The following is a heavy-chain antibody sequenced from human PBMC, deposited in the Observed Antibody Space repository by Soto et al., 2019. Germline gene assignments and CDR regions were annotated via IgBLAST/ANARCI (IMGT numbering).Heavy chain of an antibody. V-gene: IGHV3-30-3*01. D-gene: IGHD3-3*01. CDR1: GFTLSSFA. CDR3: VRRKGYCVSGSCYSPGTAIHYALDV. Sequence: QVQLVESGGGVVQPGGSLRLSCAASGFTLSSFAMHWVRQAPGKGLEWVALISYDGTNKHYAESMKGRFTISRDNIKGTVLLQMSSLRPNDTAKYYCVRRKGYCVSGSCYSPGTAIHYALDVWGHGTAVIVSS. J-gene: IGHJ6*02. CDR2: ISYDGTNK.